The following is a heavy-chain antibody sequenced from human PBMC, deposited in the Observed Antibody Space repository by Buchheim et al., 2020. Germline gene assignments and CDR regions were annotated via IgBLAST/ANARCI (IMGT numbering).Heavy chain of an antibody. D-gene: IGHD3-9*01. CDR3: VRDHWFSFDY. CDR2: IKNDGSDK. V-gene: IGHV3-7*01. J-gene: IGHJ4*02. CDR1: GFSFSSHW. Sequence: EVQLVESGGGLVQPGGSLRLSCAASGFSFSSHWMSWVRQAPGKGLEWVAKIKNDGSDKWYVDSVKGRFTISQDNAKNSLLLQMNSLRAEDMAVYYCVRDHWFSFDYWGQGTL.